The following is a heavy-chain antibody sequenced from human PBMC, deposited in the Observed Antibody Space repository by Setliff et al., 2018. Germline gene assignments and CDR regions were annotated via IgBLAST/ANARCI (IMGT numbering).Heavy chain of an antibody. CDR1: GYTLTELS. V-gene: IGHV1-2*02. D-gene: IGHD1-26*01. CDR3: ARGRGSYYYYMDV. J-gene: IGHJ6*03. CDR2: INPNSGGT. Sequence: ASVKVSCKVSGYTLTELSRHWVRQAPGQGLEWMGWINPNSGGTNYAQKFQGRVTMTRDTSISTAYMELSRLRSDDTAVYYCARGRGSYYYYMDVWGKGTTVTVSS.